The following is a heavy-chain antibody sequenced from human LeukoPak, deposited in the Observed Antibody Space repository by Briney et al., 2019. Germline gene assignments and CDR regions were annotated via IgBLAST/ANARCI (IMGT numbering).Heavy chain of an antibody. V-gene: IGHV4-59*01. Sequence: SETLSLXCTVSGGSNSSYYWSWIRQPPGKGLEWIGYIYYSGSTNYNPSLKGRVTISVDTSKNQFSLKLSSVTAADTAVYYCARGPPMTTVTTYYYYYMDVWGKGTTVTASS. J-gene: IGHJ6*03. CDR2: IYYSGST. CDR1: GGSNSSYY. D-gene: IGHD4-11*01. CDR3: ARGPPMTTVTTYYYYYMDV.